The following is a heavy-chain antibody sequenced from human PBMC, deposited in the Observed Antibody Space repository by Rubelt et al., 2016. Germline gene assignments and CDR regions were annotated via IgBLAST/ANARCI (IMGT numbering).Heavy chain of an antibody. V-gene: IGHV3-33*06. CDR1: GFTFSSYG. Sequence: DTGGGVVQPGRSLRLSCAASGFTFSSYGMHWVRQAPGKGLEWVAVIWYDGSNKYYADSVKGRFTISRDNSKNTLYLQMNSLRAEDTAVYYCAKLYRYCSGGSCYLWGQGTLVTVSS. CDR2: IWYDGSNK. CDR3: AKLYRYCSGGSCYL. D-gene: IGHD2-15*01. J-gene: IGHJ4*02.